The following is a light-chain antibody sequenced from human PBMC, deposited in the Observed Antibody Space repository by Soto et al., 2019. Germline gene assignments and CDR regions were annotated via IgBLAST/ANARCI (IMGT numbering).Light chain of an antibody. V-gene: IGLV1-40*01. J-gene: IGLJ2*01. CDR3: QSYDSSLSGVV. CDR2: GNS. CDR1: SSNIGAGYD. Sequence: QSVLTQPPSVSGAPGQRVTISWTASSSNIGAGYDVHWYQQLPGTAPKLLIYGNSNRPSGVPDRFSGSKSGTSASLAITGLQAEDEADYYCQSYDSSLSGVVFGGGTKLTVL.